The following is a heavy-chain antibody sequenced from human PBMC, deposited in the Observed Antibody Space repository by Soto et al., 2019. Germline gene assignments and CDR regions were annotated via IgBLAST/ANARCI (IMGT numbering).Heavy chain of an antibody. Sequence: EVQLVESGGGLVQPGGSLRFSCAASGFSITNTWMHWVRQAPGKGLEWVGRVKSKADGGTADYAAPVKGRFTVSRDDSKNTQYLQMNSLKMEDTAVYYCNSYPAFWGGHTPLWGQGTLVTVSS. CDR1: GFSITNTW. D-gene: IGHD3-3*01. J-gene: IGHJ4*02. V-gene: IGHV3-15*07. CDR3: NSYPAFWGGHTPL. CDR2: VKSKADGGTA.